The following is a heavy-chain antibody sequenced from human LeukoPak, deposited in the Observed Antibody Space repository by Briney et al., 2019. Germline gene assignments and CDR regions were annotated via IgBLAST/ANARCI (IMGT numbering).Heavy chain of an antibody. V-gene: IGHV4-39*01. D-gene: IGHD3-3*01. Sequence: SETLSLTCTVSGGSISSSSYYWGWIRQPPGKGQEWIGSIYYSGSTYYNPSLKSRVTISVDTSKNQFSLKLSSVTAADTAVYYCARLEVYYDFWSGYPYYFDYWGQGTLVTVSS. CDR3: ARLEVYYDFWSGYPYYFDY. CDR1: GGSISSSSYY. J-gene: IGHJ4*02. CDR2: IYYSGST.